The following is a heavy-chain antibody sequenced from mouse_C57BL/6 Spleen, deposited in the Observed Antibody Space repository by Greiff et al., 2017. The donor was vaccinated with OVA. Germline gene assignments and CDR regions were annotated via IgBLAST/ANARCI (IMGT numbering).Heavy chain of an antibody. V-gene: IGHV1-64*01. CDR2: IHPNSGST. D-gene: IGHD1-1*01. Sequence: QVQLQQPGAELVKPGASVKLSCKASGYTFTSYWMHWVKQRPGQGLEWIGMIHPNSGSTNYNEKFKSKATLTVDKSSSTAYMQLSSLTSEDSAVYYCAEGAYYGSSYPFDYWGQGTTLTVSS. J-gene: IGHJ2*01. CDR3: AEGAYYGSSYPFDY. CDR1: GYTFTSYW.